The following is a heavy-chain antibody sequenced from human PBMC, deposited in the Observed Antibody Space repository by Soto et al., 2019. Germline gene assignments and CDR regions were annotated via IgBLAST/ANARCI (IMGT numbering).Heavy chain of an antibody. V-gene: IGHV3-30*18. CDR2: ILYDGSDK. Sequence: GGSLRLSCAASGFTFSSYGMHWVRQAPGKGLEWVAGILYDGSDKYYADSVKGRFTISRENSKNTLYLQMNSLRSEDSAVYYCAKAGGGFGDFVHHWGQGTPVTVSS. J-gene: IGHJ4*02. CDR3: AKAGGGFGDFVHH. CDR1: GFTFSSYG. D-gene: IGHD3-10*01.